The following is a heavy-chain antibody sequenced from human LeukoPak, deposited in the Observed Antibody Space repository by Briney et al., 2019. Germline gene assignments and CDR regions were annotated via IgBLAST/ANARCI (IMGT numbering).Heavy chain of an antibody. CDR3: ARDLSPSSTSLLSDY. V-gene: IGHV4-59*01. Sequence: PSETLSLTCTVSGGSISSYYWSWIRQPPGKGLEWIGYIYYSGSTNYNPSLKSRVTISVDTSKNQFSLKLSSVTAADTAVYYCARDLSPSSTSLLSDYWGQGTLVTVSS. J-gene: IGHJ4*02. D-gene: IGHD2-2*01. CDR2: IYYSGST. CDR1: GGSISSYY.